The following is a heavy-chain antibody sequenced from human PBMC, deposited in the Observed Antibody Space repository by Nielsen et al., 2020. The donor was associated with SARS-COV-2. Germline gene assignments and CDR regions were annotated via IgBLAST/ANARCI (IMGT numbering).Heavy chain of an antibody. V-gene: IGHV3-23*01. J-gene: IGHJ4*02. D-gene: IGHD3-10*01. CDR1: GFAFNSYA. CDR3: AKVSSASYYNTVFDY. CDR2: ISASGTST. Sequence: GGSLRLSCAASGFAFNSYAMNWVRQAPGKGLEWVSAISASGTSTYFADSVKGRFAISRDDSKHTLSLQMNSLRAEDTAVYYCAKVSSASYYNTVFDYWGQGTLVTVSS.